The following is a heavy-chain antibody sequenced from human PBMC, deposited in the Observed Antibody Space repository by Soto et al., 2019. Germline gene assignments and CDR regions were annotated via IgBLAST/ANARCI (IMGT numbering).Heavy chain of an antibody. Sequence: GGSLRLSCAASGFTFSDYSMNWVRQAPGKGLEWVSYISSSSSTIYYADSVKGRFTISRDNAKNSLYLQMNSLRAEDTAVYYCARERFPGGPLNWFDPWGQGTLVTVSS. CDR1: GFTFSDYS. D-gene: IGHD3-10*01. J-gene: IGHJ5*02. V-gene: IGHV3-48*01. CDR3: ARERFPGGPLNWFDP. CDR2: ISSSSSTI.